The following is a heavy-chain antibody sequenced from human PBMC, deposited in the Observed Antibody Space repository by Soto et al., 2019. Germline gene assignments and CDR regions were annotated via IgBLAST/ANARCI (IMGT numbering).Heavy chain of an antibody. D-gene: IGHD2-21*02. CDR1: GFTFSSYG. CDR3: PRDNLHDDLYCGSGCYPSYYFGY. J-gene: IGHJ4*02. Sequence: QVQLVESGGGVVQPGRSLRLSCAASGFTFSSYGMHWVRQAPGKGLEWVAVIWYDGSNKYYADSVKGRFTISMDNSKTTLNLQMSSMRAEYTAEYYCPRDNLHDDLYCGSGCYPSYYFGYRVQGTLVTASS. CDR2: IWYDGSNK. V-gene: IGHV3-33*01.